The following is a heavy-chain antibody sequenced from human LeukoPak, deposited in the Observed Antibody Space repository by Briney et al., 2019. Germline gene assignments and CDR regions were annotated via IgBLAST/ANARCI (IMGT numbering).Heavy chain of an antibody. Sequence: SQTLSLTCTVSGGSISSGSYYWSWIRQPAGKGLEWIGRIYTSGSTNYNPSLKSRVTMSVDTSKNQFSLKLSSVTAADTAVYYCARGDGTHMDVWGKGTTVTVSS. CDR3: ARGDGTHMDV. CDR2: IYTSGST. CDR1: GGSISSGSYY. J-gene: IGHJ6*03. V-gene: IGHV4-61*02. D-gene: IGHD5-24*01.